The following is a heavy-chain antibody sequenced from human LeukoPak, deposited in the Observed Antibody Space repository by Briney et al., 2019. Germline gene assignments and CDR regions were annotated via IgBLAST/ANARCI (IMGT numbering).Heavy chain of an antibody. CDR1: GFTFNNYS. D-gene: IGHD3-22*01. CDR2: ISNSSSYI. J-gene: IGHJ4*02. Sequence: PGGSLRLSCAASGFTFNNYSMNWVRQAPGKGLEWVSSISNSSSYIYYADSVKGRFTISRDNSKNTLYLQMNSLRAEDTAVYYCAKDTYYYDSSGEGFDYWGQGTLVTVSS. V-gene: IGHV3-21*04. CDR3: AKDTYYYDSSGEGFDY.